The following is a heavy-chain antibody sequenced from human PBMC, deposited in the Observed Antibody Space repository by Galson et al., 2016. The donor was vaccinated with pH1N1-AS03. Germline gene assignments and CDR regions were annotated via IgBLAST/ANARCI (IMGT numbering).Heavy chain of an antibody. J-gene: IGHJ4*02. D-gene: IGHD3-10*01. CDR1: GYTFSRYY. CDR2: IDPSTGST. CDR3: ATYGSGSRGGFDY. Sequence: SVKVSCKASGYTFSRYYMHWMRQAPGQGPEWMGVIDPSTGSTTYAQKFQGRVTMTRDTATTTAYMELSSLRSDDTAVYYCATYGSGSRGGFDYWGQGALITVSS. V-gene: IGHV1-46*01.